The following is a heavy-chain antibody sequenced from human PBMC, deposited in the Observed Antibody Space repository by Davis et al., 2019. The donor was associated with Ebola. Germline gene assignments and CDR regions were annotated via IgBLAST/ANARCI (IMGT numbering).Heavy chain of an antibody. CDR1: GYTFTSYA. CDR3: ARDLQRVTSDYSYYYGMDV. J-gene: IGHJ6*04. V-gene: IGHV1-69*13. Sequence: AASVKVFCKASGYTFTSYAMNWVRQGPGQGLEWVGGIIHKFGTPNYAQKFQGRVTIAADESTSTAYMELSSLRSEDTAVYFCARDLQRVTSDYSYYYGMDVWGKGTTVTVSS. CDR2: IIHKFGTP. D-gene: IGHD2-21*02.